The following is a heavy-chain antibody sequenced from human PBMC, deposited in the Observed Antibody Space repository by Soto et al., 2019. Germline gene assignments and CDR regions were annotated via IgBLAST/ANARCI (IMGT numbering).Heavy chain of an antibody. CDR1: GFTFSSYG. D-gene: IGHD5-12*01. CDR2: ISYDGSNK. V-gene: IGHV3-30*18. CDR3: AKRYSGYDYSTAGHYFDY. Sequence: GGSLRLSWAASGFTFSSYGMHWVRQAPGKGLEWVAVISYDGSNKYYADSVKGRFTISRDNSKNTLYLQMNSLRAEDTAVYYCAKRYSGYDYSTAGHYFDYWGQGTLVTVSS. J-gene: IGHJ4*02.